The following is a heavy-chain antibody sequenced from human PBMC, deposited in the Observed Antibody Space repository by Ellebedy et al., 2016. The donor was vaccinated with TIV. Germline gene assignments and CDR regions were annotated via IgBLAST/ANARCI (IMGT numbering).Heavy chain of an antibody. D-gene: IGHD3-16*01. CDR2: IWYDGSNK. J-gene: IGHJ4*02. CDR3: ARVRWGPRNGGFDY. CDR1: GFTFSSYG. Sequence: GGSLRLXXAASGFTFSSYGMHWVRQAPGKGLEWVAVIWYDGSNKYYADSVKGRFTISRDDSKNTLYLQMNSLRAEDTAVYYCARVRWGPRNGGFDYWGQGTLVTVSS. V-gene: IGHV3-33*01.